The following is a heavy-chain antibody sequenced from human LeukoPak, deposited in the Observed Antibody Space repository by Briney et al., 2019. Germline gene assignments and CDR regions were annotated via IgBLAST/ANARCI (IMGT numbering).Heavy chain of an antibody. CDR3: ARGYSYGLWFDP. J-gene: IGHJ5*02. V-gene: IGHV4-59*01. CDR2: IHHTGST. D-gene: IGHD5-18*01. CDR1: GGSIGSYY. Sequence: PSETLSLTCTVSGGSIGSYYWTWIRQTPNKGLEWIGYIHHTGSTNYNPSLKSRVNMPLDTSKNQFSLKLSSVTAADTAVYYCARGYSYGLWFDPWGQGTLVTVSS.